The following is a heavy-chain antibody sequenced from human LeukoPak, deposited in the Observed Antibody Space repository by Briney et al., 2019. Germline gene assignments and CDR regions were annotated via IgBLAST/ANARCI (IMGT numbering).Heavy chain of an antibody. CDR3: AGSPSLLRYFDY. CDR1: GGSISSYY. D-gene: IGHD3-9*01. J-gene: IGHJ4*02. Sequence: SETLSLTCTVSGGSISSYYWSWIRQPPGKGLEWIGYIYYSGSTNYNPSLKSRVTISVDTSKNQFSLKLSSVIAAHPAVFYCAGSPSLLRYFDYWGQGTLVTVSS. CDR2: IYYSGST. V-gene: IGHV4-59*01.